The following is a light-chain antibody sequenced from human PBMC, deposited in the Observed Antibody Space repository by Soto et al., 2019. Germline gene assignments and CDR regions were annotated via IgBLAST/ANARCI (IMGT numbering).Light chain of an antibody. V-gene: IGKV1-39*01. Sequence: DIQMTQSPSSLSASVGDRVAITCRASQNISSFLNWYRQKPGKAPNLLIYAASSLQSGVPSRFSGNGSGTDFTLTISSLQPEDFATYFCQQSYNAPAFGQGTKLEI. J-gene: IGKJ2*01. CDR1: QNISSF. CDR2: AAS. CDR3: QQSYNAPA.